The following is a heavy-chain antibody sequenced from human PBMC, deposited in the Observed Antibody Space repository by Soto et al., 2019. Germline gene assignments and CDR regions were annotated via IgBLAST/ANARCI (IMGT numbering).Heavy chain of an antibody. D-gene: IGHD1-26*01. CDR3: ARDPSEGRVGNWFES. Sequence: KPGGSLRLSSAASGFAFSRYGMNWIRQAPGKGLEWVSSISSSTSYIYYADSVKGRFSISRDNAKKILYLEMYALRTDDTAVYYCARDPSEGRVGNWFESWGQGTLVTVSS. V-gene: IGHV3-21*01. J-gene: IGHJ5*01. CDR2: ISSSTSYI. CDR1: GFAFSRYG.